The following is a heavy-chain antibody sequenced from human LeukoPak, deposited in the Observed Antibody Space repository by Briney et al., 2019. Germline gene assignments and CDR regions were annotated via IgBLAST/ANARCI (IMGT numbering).Heavy chain of an antibody. CDR1: GFTFSSYS. J-gene: IGHJ4*02. CDR3: ARAAMVRGVDYFDY. CDR2: ISDTGGTT. D-gene: IGHD3-10*01. V-gene: IGHV3-23*01. Sequence: PGGSLRLSCAASGFTFSSYSMAWVRQAPGMGLECVSVISDTGGTTYYADSVKGRFTISRDNSKNTLYLQMNSLRAEDTAVYFCARAAMVRGVDYFDYWGQGTLVTVSS.